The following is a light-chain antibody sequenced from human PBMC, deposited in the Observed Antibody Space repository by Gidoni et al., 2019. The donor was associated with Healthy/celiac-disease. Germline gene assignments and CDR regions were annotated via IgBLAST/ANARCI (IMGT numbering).Light chain of an antibody. J-gene: IGKJ2*01. CDR2: AAS. V-gene: IGKV1-39*01. Sequence: IQMNKSPSSLSASGGDRVTITCRASQSISSYLNWYQQKPGKAPKLLSYAASSLQSGVPSRFSGSGSGTDFTLTISSLQPEDVATYYCQQSYSTPPVFGQGTKLEIK. CDR1: QSISSY. CDR3: QQSYSTPPV.